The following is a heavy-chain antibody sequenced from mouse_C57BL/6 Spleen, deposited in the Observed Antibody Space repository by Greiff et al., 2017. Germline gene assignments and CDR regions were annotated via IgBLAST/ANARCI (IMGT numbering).Heavy chain of an antibody. Sequence: EVQRVESGGGLVKPGGSLKLSCAASGFTFSSYAMSWVRQTPEQRLEWVATISDGGSYTYYPDNVKGRFTISRDNAKNNLYLQMSHLKSEDTAMYYCATGYYADYWGQGTTLTVSS. J-gene: IGHJ2*01. CDR2: ISDGGSYT. V-gene: IGHV5-4*01. CDR3: ATGYYADY. CDR1: GFTFSSYA. D-gene: IGHD1-1*01.